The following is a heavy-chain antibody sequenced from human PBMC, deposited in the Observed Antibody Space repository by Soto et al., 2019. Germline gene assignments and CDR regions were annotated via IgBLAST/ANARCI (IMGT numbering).Heavy chain of an antibody. Sequence: GGSLRLSCAASGFTFSNAWMNWVRQAPGKGLEWVGRIKSKTDGGTTDYAAPVKGRFTISRDDSKNTLYLQMNSLKTEDTAVYYCTTDPQYEAVAGVDYWGQGTLVTVSS. CDR1: GFTFSNAW. D-gene: IGHD6-19*01. V-gene: IGHV3-15*07. CDR3: TTDPQYEAVAGVDY. J-gene: IGHJ4*02. CDR2: IKSKTDGGTT.